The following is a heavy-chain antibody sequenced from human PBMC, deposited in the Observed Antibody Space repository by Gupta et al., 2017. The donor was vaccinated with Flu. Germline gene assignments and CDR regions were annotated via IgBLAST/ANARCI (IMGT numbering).Heavy chain of an antibody. Sequence: QVTLKESGPVLVKPTETLTLTCTVSGFSLSNARMGVSWILQPPGKALEWLAHIFSNDEKSYSTSLKSRLTISKDTSKSQVVLTMTNMDPVDTATYYCARLTVTNLGTATNFDYWGQGTLVTVSS. CDR1: GFSLSNARMG. CDR2: IFSNDEK. J-gene: IGHJ4*02. CDR3: ARLTVTNLGTATNFDY. V-gene: IGHV2-26*01. D-gene: IGHD4-17*01.